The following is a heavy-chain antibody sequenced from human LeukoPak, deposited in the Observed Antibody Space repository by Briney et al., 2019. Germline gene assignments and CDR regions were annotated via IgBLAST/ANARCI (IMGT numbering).Heavy chain of an antibody. V-gene: IGHV4-34*01. J-gene: IGHJ4*02. CDR1: GFVYSAFW. CDR2: INHSGST. Sequence: GSLRLSCAASGFVYSAFWMSWIRQPPGKGLEWIGEINHSGSTNYNPSLMSRVTISVDTSKNQFSLKLSSVTAADTAVYFCARQNYGSAPLRYWGQGTLVTVSS. D-gene: IGHD3-10*01. CDR3: ARQNYGSAPLRY.